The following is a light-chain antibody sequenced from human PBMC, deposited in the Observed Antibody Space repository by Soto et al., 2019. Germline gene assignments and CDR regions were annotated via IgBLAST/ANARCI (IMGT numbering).Light chain of an antibody. J-gene: IGKJ4*01. CDR3: QQYDSSPLT. V-gene: IGKV3-20*01. CDR2: GAS. Sequence: EIVLTQSPGTLSLSPGERATLSCRASQSVSSSDLAWYQQKPGQAPRLLIYGASSRATGIPDRFSGSWSGTDFTLTISRLEPEDFAVYYCQQYDSSPLTFGGGTKVEIK. CDR1: QSVSSSD.